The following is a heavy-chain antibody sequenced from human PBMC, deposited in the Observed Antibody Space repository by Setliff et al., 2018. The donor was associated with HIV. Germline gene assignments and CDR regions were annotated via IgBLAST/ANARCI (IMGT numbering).Heavy chain of an antibody. Sequence: GGSLRLSCAASGFTFRPYGMHWVRQAPGKGLEWVAVLSYDGSNKYYADSVKGRFIISRDNSKNTLYLQMNRLRGEDTAVYYCVKGGVYSSRWFGDYFDFWGQGALVTVSS. CDR1: GFTFRPYG. CDR3: VKGGVYSSRWFGDYFDF. CDR2: LSYDGSNK. V-gene: IGHV3-30*18. D-gene: IGHD6-13*01. J-gene: IGHJ4*02.